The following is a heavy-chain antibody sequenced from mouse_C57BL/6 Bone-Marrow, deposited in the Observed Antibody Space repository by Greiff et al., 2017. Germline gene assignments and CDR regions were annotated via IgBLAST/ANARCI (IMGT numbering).Heavy chain of an antibody. D-gene: IGHD1-1*01. CDR3: GYGSSFDGYAMDY. Sequence: VQLQQPGAELVRPGSSVKLSCKASGYTFTSYWMHWVKQRPIHGLEWIGNIDPSDSETHYNQKFKDKATLTVDKSSSTAYMQLSSLTSEDAAVYYCGYGSSFDGYAMDYWGQGTSVTVSS. CDR1: GYTFTSYW. J-gene: IGHJ4*01. V-gene: IGHV1-52*01. CDR2: IDPSDSET.